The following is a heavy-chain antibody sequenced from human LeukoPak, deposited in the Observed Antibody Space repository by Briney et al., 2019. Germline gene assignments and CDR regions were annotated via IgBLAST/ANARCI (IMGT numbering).Heavy chain of an antibody. CDR1: GFTFSSYS. Sequence: PGGSLRLSCAASGFTFSSYSMNWVRQAPGRGLEWVSSISSSSSYIYYADSVKGRFTISRDNAKNSLYLQMNSLRAEDTAVYYCAREGLYGDYYDSSGHYFDYWGQGTLVTVSS. CDR3: AREGLYGDYYDSSGHYFDY. D-gene: IGHD3-22*01. CDR2: ISSSSSYI. V-gene: IGHV3-21*01. J-gene: IGHJ4*02.